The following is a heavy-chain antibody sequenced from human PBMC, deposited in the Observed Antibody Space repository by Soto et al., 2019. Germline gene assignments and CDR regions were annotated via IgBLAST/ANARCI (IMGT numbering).Heavy chain of an antibody. CDR1: GGSVSSGSYY. J-gene: IGHJ4*02. CDR2: MYNSGST. Sequence: PSETLSLTCTVSGGSVSSGSYYWSWIRQPPGKGLEWIGYMYNSGSTNYNPSLKSRVIISVNTSKNQFSLKLSSVTAADTALYYCARVSSGWYYFDYWGQGTLVTVSS. CDR3: ARVSSGWYYFDY. V-gene: IGHV4-61*01. D-gene: IGHD6-19*01.